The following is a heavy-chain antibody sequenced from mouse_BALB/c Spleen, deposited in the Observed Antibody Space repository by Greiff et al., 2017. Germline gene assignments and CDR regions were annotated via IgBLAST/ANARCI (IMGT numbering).Heavy chain of an antibody. Sequence: EVKVVESGGGLVQPGGSLRLSCATSGFTFTDYYMSWVRQPPGKALEWLGFIRNKANGYTTEYSASVKGRFTISRDNSQSILYLQMNTLRAEDSATYYCARKDYGSSYDYWGQGTTLTVSS. D-gene: IGHD1-1*01. CDR2: IRNKANGYTT. V-gene: IGHV7-3*02. CDR1: GFTFTDYY. CDR3: ARKDYGSSYDY. J-gene: IGHJ2*01.